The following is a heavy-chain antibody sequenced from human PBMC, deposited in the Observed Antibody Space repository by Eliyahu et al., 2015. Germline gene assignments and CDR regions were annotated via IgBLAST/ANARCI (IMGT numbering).Heavy chain of an antibody. J-gene: IGHJ5*02. D-gene: IGHD1-26*01. CDR1: GGSISXSSW. CDR3: ARRLRTQNTRIVGATSPFDP. Sequence: QVQLQESGPGLVKPSGTLSLTCAVSGGSISXSSWWXWVRQPPGKGLEWIGEIYHSGSTNYNPSLKSRVTISIDKSKNQFSLNLSSVTAADTALYYCARRLRTQNTRIVGATSPFDPWVQGTLVTVSS. CDR2: IYHSGST. V-gene: IGHV4-4*02.